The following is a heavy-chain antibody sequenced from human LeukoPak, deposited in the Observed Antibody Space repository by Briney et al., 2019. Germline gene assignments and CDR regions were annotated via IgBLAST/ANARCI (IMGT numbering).Heavy chain of an antibody. Sequence: RPGGSLRLSCAASGFTFSSYSMNWVRQAPGKGLEWVSSISSSSYRYYADSVKGRFTISRDNAKNSLYLQMNSLRAEDTAVYYCARTFDCGGDCYSGGLDYWGQGTLVTVSS. V-gene: IGHV3-21*01. CDR1: GFTFSSYS. CDR3: ARTFDCGGDCYSGGLDY. D-gene: IGHD2-21*02. CDR2: ISSSSYR. J-gene: IGHJ4*02.